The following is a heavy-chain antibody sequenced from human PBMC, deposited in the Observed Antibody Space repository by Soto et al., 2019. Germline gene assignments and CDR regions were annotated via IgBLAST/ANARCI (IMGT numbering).Heavy chain of an antibody. Sequence: EVQLLESGGGLVQPGGSLRLSCAASGFTFSSYAMSWVRQAPGKGLEWVSAISGSGGSTYYADSVKGRFTISRDNSKNTLYLQMNSLRAEDTAVYYCAKDCSGGSCGIDYYMDVWGKGTTVTVSS. CDR2: ISGSGGST. CDR1: GFTFSSYA. CDR3: AKDCSGGSCGIDYYMDV. V-gene: IGHV3-23*01. D-gene: IGHD2-15*01. J-gene: IGHJ6*03.